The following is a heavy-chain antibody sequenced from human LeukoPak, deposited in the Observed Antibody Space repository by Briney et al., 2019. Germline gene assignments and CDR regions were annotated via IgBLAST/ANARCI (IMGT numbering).Heavy chain of an antibody. CDR1: GYTFTSYG. J-gene: IGHJ4*02. Sequence: ASVKVSCKASGYTFTSYGISWVRQAPGQGLEWMGWISAYNGNTDYAQKLQGRVTMTTDTSTSTAYMELRSLRSDDTAVYCCARDRKGYSYGEFDYWGQGTLVTVSS. V-gene: IGHV1-18*04. CDR3: ARDRKGYSYGEFDY. D-gene: IGHD5-18*01. CDR2: ISAYNGNT.